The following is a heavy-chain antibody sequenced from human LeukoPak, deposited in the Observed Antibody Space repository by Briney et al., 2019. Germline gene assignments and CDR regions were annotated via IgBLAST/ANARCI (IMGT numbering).Heavy chain of an antibody. CDR3: ARGYRGYDQPDY. J-gene: IGHJ4*02. CDR1: GYTFTGYY. V-gene: IGHV1-2*06. D-gene: IGHD5-12*01. Sequence: ASVKASCKASGYTFTGYYMHWVRLAPGQGLEWMGRINPNSGGTNFAQKFQGRVTMTRDTSISTAYMELSRLRSDDTAVYYCARGYRGYDQPDYWGQGTLVTVSS. CDR2: INPNSGGT.